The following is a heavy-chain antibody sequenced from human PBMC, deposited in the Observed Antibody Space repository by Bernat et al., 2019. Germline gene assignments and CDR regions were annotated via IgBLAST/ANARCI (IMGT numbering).Heavy chain of an antibody. V-gene: IGHV3-30-3*01. J-gene: IGHJ6*02. D-gene: IGHD6-19*01. CDR2: ISYDGSNK. CDR1: GFTFSSYA. CDR3: ARDHKVVEVAGMDYYYGMDV. Sequence: VQLVESGGVVVQPGRSLRLSCAASGFTFSSYAMHWVRQAPGKGLEWVAVISYDGSNKYYADSVKGRFTISRDNCKNTLYLQMNSLRTEDTAVYYWARDHKVVEVAGMDYYYGMDVWGQGTMVTVSS.